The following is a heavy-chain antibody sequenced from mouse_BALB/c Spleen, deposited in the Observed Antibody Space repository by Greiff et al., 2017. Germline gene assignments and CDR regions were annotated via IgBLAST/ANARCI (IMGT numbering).Heavy chain of an antibody. CDR2: IWSGGST. V-gene: IGHV2-2*02. J-gene: IGHJ4*01. D-gene: IGHD2-1*01. Sequence: VQLQQSGPGLVQPSQSLSITCTASGFSLTSYGVHWVRQSPGKGLEWLGVIWSGGSTDYNAAFISRLSISKDNSKSQVFFKMNSLQANDTAIYYCARNYYGHGDYAMDYWGQGTSVTVSS. CDR3: ARNYYGHGDYAMDY. CDR1: GFSLTSYG.